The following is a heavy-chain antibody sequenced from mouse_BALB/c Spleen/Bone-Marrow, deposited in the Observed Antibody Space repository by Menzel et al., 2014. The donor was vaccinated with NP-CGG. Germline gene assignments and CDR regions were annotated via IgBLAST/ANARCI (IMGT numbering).Heavy chain of an antibody. CDR3: ARSGYYGSSYCDY. J-gene: IGHJ2*01. V-gene: IGHV1-20*02. Sequence: DVKLQESGPELVKPGASVKISCKASGYSFTGYFMNWVMQSHGKSLEWIGRINPYNGDTFYNQKFKGKATLTVDKSSSTAHMELRSLASEDSAVYYCARSGYYGSSYCDYWGQGTTLTVSS. D-gene: IGHD1-1*01. CDR2: INPYNGDT. CDR1: GYSFTGYF.